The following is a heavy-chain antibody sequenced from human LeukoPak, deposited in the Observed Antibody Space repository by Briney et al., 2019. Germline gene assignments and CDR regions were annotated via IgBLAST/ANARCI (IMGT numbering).Heavy chain of an antibody. J-gene: IGHJ4*02. Sequence: PGGSLRLSCAASGFTFSSYSMNWVRQAPGKGLEWVSSISSSSSYIYYADSVKGRFTISRDNAKNSLYLQMNSLRAEDTAVYYCARARIVVVTATGGLFDYWGQGTLVTVSS. CDR1: GFTFSSYS. CDR3: ARARIVVVTATGGLFDY. D-gene: IGHD2-21*02. V-gene: IGHV3-21*01. CDR2: ISSSSSYI.